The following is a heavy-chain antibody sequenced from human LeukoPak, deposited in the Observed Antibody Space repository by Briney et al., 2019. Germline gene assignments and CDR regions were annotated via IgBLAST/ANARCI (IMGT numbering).Heavy chain of an antibody. CDR2: IRYDGSNK. CDR3: AKDLRITGTLRGVFDI. CDR1: GFTFSSYG. D-gene: IGHD1-20*01. J-gene: IGHJ3*02. V-gene: IGHV3-30*02. Sequence: PGGSLRLSCAASGFTFSSYGMHWVREAPGKGLEWVAFIRYDGSNKYYADSVRGRFTISRDNSKNTLYLQMNSLRAEDTAVYYCAKDLRITGTLRGVFDIWGQGTMVTVSS.